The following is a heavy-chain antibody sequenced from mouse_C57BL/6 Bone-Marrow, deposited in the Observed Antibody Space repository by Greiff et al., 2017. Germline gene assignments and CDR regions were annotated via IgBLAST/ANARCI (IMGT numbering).Heavy chain of an antibody. CDR1: GYSITSGYY. Sequence: EVKLMESGPGLVKPSQSLSLTCSVTGYSITSGYYWNWIRQFPGNKLEWMGYISYDGSNNYNPSLKNRISITRDTSKNQFFLKLNSVTTEDTATYYCAKGGVIYYYGSSWFAYWGQGTLVTVSA. J-gene: IGHJ3*01. V-gene: IGHV3-6*01. D-gene: IGHD1-1*01. CDR2: ISYDGSN. CDR3: AKGGVIYYYGSSWFAY.